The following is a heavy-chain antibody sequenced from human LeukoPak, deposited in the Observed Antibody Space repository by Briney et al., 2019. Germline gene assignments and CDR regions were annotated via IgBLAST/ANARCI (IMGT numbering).Heavy chain of an antibody. D-gene: IGHD7-27*01. CDR3: ARDPNWGLRYWYFDL. Sequence: SETLSLTCAVYGGSFSGYYWSWIRQPPGKGLEWIGEINHNGSTNYNPSLKSRVTISVDTSKNQFSLKLSSVTAADTAVYYCARDPNWGLRYWYFDLWGRGTLVTVSS. CDR2: INHNGST. J-gene: IGHJ2*01. V-gene: IGHV4-34*01. CDR1: GGSFSGYY.